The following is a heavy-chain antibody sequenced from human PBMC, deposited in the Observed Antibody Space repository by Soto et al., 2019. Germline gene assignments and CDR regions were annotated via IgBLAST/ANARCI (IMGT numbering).Heavy chain of an antibody. CDR1: GFTCISYA. V-gene: IGHV3-30-3*01. D-gene: IGHD3-16*01. Sequence: GGSLRLSCAASGFTCISYAMHWVRQAPGKGLEWVAVISYDGSNKYYADSVKGRFTISRDNSKNTLYLQMNSLRAEDTAVYYCARALGDFDYWGQGTLVTVSS. J-gene: IGHJ4*02. CDR2: ISYDGSNK. CDR3: ARALGDFDY.